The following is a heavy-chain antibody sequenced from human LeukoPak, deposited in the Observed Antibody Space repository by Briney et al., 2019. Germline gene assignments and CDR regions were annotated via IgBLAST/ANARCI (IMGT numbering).Heavy chain of an antibody. J-gene: IGHJ4*02. CDR3: ARDASDCSSTSCYRGLDY. CDR1: GFTVSSNY. CDR2: IYSGGST. V-gene: IGHV3-53*01. Sequence: GGSLRLSCAASGFTVSSNYMSWDRQATGKGLQWVSVIYSGGSTYYADSVKGRFTISRDNSKNTLYLQMNSLRAEDTAVYYCARDASDCSSTSCYRGLDYWGQGTLVTVSS. D-gene: IGHD2-2*02.